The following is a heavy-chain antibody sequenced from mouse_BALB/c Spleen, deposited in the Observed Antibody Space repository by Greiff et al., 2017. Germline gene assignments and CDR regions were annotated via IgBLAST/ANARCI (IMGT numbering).Heavy chain of an antibody. CDR3: ARDYYGSSPHYFDY. J-gene: IGHJ2*01. D-gene: IGHD1-1*01. CDR1: GFTFSDYG. Sequence: EVQLVESGGGLVQPGGSRKLSCAASGFTFSDYGMAWVRQAPGKGPEWVAFISNLAYSIYYADTVTGRFTISRENAKNTLYLEMSSLRSEDTAMYYCARDYYGSSPHYFDYWGQGTTLTVSS. V-gene: IGHV5-15*02. CDR2: ISNLAYSI.